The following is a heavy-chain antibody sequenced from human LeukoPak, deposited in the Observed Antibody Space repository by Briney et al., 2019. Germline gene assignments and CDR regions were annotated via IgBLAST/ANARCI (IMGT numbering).Heavy chain of an antibody. J-gene: IGHJ4*02. CDR1: GFTFSSYW. CDR2: IKQDGSEK. CDR3: ARGPGSGHYFDY. D-gene: IGHD2-15*01. Sequence: GGSLRLSCAASGFTFSSYWMSWVRQAPGKGLEWVANIKQDGSEKYYVDSVKGRFTISRDNAENSLYLQVNSLRAEDTAVYYCARGPGSGHYFDYWGQGTLVTVSS. V-gene: IGHV3-7*01.